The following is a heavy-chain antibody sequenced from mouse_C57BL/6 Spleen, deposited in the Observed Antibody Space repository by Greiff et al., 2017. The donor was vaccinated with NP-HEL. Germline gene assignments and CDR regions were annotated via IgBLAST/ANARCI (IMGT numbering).Heavy chain of an antibody. CDR2: IYPSDSET. V-gene: IGHV1-61*01. CDR3: ALITTVVGYAMDY. J-gene: IGHJ4*01. D-gene: IGHD1-1*01. Sequence: QVQLQQSGAELVRPGSSVKLSCKASGYTFTSYWMDWVKQRPGQGLEWIGNIYPSDSETHYNQKFKDKATLTVDKSSSTAYMQLSSLTSEDSAVYYCALITTVVGYAMDYWGQGTSVTVSS. CDR1: GYTFTSYW.